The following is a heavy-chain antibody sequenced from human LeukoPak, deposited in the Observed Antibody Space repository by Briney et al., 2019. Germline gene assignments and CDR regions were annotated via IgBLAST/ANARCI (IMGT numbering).Heavy chain of an antibody. Sequence: GGSLRLSCAASGFTFSSNEMSWVRQAPGKGLEWVSSIGSRSTYTYSADSVKGRFTISRDNAKNSLYLQMNSLRAGDTAVYYCARGGLNFDAFDIWGQGTMVTVSS. CDR2: IGSRSTYT. CDR3: ARGGLNFDAFDI. J-gene: IGHJ3*02. D-gene: IGHD1-7*01. CDR1: GFTFSSNE. V-gene: IGHV3-21*01.